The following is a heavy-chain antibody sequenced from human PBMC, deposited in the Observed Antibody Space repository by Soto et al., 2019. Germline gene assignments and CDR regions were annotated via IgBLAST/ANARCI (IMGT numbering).Heavy chain of an antibody. J-gene: IGHJ4*02. CDR2: INTDGTTT. CDR1: GFTFSNYW. Sequence: EVQVVESGGGLVQPGESLRLACAASGFTFSNYWMHWVRQGPGKGLVWVSHINTDGTTTTYAYSVKGRFTMSRDNAKNTVYLQMNSLGPEDTAVYYWARGGLATGTSDYWGQGTLVTVSS. D-gene: IGHD1-1*01. V-gene: IGHV3-74*01. CDR3: ARGGLATGTSDY.